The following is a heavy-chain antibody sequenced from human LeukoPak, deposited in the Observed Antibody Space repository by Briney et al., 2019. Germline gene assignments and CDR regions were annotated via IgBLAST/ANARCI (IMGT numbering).Heavy chain of an antibody. J-gene: IGHJ4*02. V-gene: IGHV4-4*02. Sequence: SETLSLTCAVSGASINSNYWWSWVRQPPGKGLEWIGEIYHSGSTNYNPSLKSRVTILLDESKNQFSLKLSSVTAADTAVYYCARNGGNSDFDYWGQGTLVTVSS. CDR2: IYHSGST. CDR1: GASINSNYW. CDR3: ARNGGNSDFDY. D-gene: IGHD4-23*01.